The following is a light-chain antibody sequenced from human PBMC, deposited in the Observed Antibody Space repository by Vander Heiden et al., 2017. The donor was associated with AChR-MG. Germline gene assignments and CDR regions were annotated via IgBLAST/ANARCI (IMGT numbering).Light chain of an antibody. CDR1: KLGDKY. CDR2: QDS. CDR3: QAWDSSTVV. J-gene: IGLJ2*01. V-gene: IGLV3-1*01. Sequence: SYDLTQPPSVSVSPGQTASITCSGDKLGDKYACWYQPTPGQSPVLVIYQDSKRPSGIPERFSGSNSGNTATLTVCGTQAMDEADYYCQAWDSSTVVFGGGTKLTVL.